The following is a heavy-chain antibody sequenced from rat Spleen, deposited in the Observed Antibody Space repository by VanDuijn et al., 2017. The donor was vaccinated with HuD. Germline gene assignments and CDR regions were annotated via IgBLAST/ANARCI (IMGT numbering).Heavy chain of an antibody. CDR2: ITNTGGST. CDR1: GFTFSDYY. V-gene: IGHV5-22*01. Sequence: EVQLVESGGGLVQPGRSLKLSCAASGFTFSDYYMAWVRQAPKKGLEWVASITNTGGSTFYPDSVKGRFTISRDNAKSTLYLQMNSLRSEDTASYFCAGQYYGYTDWGQGTLVTVSS. J-gene: IGHJ3*01. D-gene: IGHD1-6*01. CDR3: AGQYYGYTD.